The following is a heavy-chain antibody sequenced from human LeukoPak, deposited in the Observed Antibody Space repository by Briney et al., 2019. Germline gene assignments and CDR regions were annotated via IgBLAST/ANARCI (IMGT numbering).Heavy chain of an antibody. D-gene: IGHD5-12*01. V-gene: IGHV4-59*08. Sequence: SETLSHTCAVSGGSISSYYWSWIRQPPGKGLQWIGYMLYRGSTNYNPSLKSRVTISIDASKSQFSLKLTSVTGADTALYYCARHVGRGSYDAWYFDQWGPGTLVTVSS. J-gene: IGHJ4*02. CDR2: MLYRGST. CDR3: ARHVGRGSYDAWYFDQ. CDR1: GGSISSYY.